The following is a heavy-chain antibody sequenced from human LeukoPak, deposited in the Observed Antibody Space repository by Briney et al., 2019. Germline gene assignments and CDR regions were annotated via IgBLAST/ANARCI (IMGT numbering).Heavy chain of an antibody. V-gene: IGHV1-69*06. CDR3: ATGYCSGGSCPWPY. J-gene: IGHJ4*02. CDR1: GGTFSSYA. Sequence: GSSVKVSCKASGGTFSSYAISWVRQAPGQGLEWMGGIIPILGTANYAQKFQGRVTITADKSTSTAYMELSSLRSEDTAVYYCATGYCSGGSCPWPYWGQGTLVTVSS. D-gene: IGHD2-15*01. CDR2: IIPILGTA.